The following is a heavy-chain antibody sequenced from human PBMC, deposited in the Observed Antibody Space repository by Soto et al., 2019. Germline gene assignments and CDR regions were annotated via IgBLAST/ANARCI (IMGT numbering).Heavy chain of an antibody. V-gene: IGHV3-23*01. D-gene: IGHD2-15*01. Sequence: GGSLRLSCAASGFSFSNYAMSWFRQAPGKGLEWVSGITAGGDYTYYADSVKGRLTTSRDNSRNTVFLQINSLSPDDTAMYYCARHWGYCSGGSCYSGAPYGMDVWGQGTTVTVS. CDR1: GFSFSNYA. J-gene: IGHJ6*02. CDR3: ARHWGYCSGGSCYSGAPYGMDV. CDR2: ITAGGDYT.